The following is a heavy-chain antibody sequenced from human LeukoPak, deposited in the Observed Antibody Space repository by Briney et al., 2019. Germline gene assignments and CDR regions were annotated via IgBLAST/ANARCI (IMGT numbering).Heavy chain of an antibody. CDR3: AKGRVYDDSWFDP. D-gene: IGHD3-9*01. J-gene: IGHJ5*02. V-gene: IGHV3-9*03. CDR2: ISWNSGSI. CDR1: GFTFDDYA. Sequence: AGRSLRLSCAASGFTFDDYAMHLVRQAPGKGLEWVSGISWNSGSIGYADSVKGRFTISRDNAKNSLYLQMNSLRAEDMALYYCAKGRVYDDSWFDPWGQGTLVTVSS.